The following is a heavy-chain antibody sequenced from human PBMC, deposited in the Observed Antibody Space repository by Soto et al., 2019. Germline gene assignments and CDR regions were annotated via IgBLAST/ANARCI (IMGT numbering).Heavy chain of an antibody. V-gene: IGHV2-26*01. J-gene: IGHJ4*02. CDR2: IFSNDEK. CDR3: ARIRTGQWLGGFDY. CDR1: GFSLSSARMG. D-gene: IGHD6-19*01. Sequence: QVTLKESGPVLVKPTETLTLTCTVSGFSLSSARMGVSWIRQSPGKALEWLAHIFSNDEKSYSTSLKSRLTSSKDTSKSQVVLTMTNMDPVDTATYYCARIRTGQWLGGFDYWGQGTLVTVSS.